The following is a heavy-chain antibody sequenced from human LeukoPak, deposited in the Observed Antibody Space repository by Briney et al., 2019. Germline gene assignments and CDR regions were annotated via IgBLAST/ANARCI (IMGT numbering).Heavy chain of an antibody. CDR3: AKDFRSSDWYGGFDY. CDR2: ISWKSGTL. Sequence: PGRSLRLSCAASGFSFDNYAMHWVRQAPGKGLEGVSSISWKSGTLVYADSVKGRFTISRDNAKNSLYLQMNSLRAEDTALYYCAKDFRSSDWYGGFDYWGQGTLVTVSS. V-gene: IGHV3-9*01. D-gene: IGHD6-19*01. J-gene: IGHJ4*02. CDR1: GFSFDNYA.